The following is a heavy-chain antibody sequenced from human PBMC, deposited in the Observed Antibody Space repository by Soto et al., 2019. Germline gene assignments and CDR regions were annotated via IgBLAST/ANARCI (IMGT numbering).Heavy chain of an antibody. Sequence: GSVNVSCKASGYTFTSYDINWVRQATGQGLEWMGWMNPNSGNTGYAQKFQGRVTMTRNTSISTAYVELSSLGSEDTAVYYCARGSPILRGGISGAFDSWGQGTLVTVSP. J-gene: IGHJ4*01. CDR2: MNPNSGNT. D-gene: IGHD3-3*02. V-gene: IGHV1-8*01. CDR3: ARGSPILRGGISGAFDS. CDR1: GYTFTSYD.